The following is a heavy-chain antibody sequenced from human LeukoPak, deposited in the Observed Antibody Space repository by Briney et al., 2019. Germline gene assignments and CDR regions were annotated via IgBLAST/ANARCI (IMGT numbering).Heavy chain of an antibody. J-gene: IGHJ4*02. Sequence: GRSLRLSCAASGFTFSSYAMHWVRQAPGKGLEWVAVISYDGSNKYYADSVKGRFTISRDNSKNTMNLQMNSLRAEDTAVYYCAKGGGSSGHSYYFDYWGQGTLVTVSS. V-gene: IGHV3-30*04. CDR1: GFTFSSYA. CDR2: ISYDGSNK. D-gene: IGHD6-19*01. CDR3: AKGGGSSGHSYYFDY.